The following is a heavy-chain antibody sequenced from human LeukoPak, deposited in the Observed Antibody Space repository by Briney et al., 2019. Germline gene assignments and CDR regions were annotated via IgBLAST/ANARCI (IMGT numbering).Heavy chain of an antibody. CDR1: GFTFSSYA. V-gene: IGHV3-23*01. CDR2: ISGRGITT. D-gene: IGHD3-22*01. CDR3: AKYDKGFFYYYLDV. Sequence: GGSLRLSCAASGFTFSSYAMHWVRQAPGKGLEWVAGISGRGITTAYAESVEGRFTISRDNSKNTLYVQMDSLRVEDTAVYYCAKYDKGFFYYYLDVWGKGTTVTVSS. J-gene: IGHJ6*03.